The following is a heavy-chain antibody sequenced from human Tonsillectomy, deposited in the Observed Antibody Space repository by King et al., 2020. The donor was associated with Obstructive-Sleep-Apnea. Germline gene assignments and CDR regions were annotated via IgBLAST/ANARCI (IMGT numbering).Heavy chain of an antibody. CDR3: ARHGGVEDYGGSGDYFDY. CDR1: GGSITNYY. V-gene: IGHV4-59*08. Sequence: VQLQESGPGLVKPSETLSLTCTVSGGSITNYYWSWIRQPPRKGLEWMGYMYYSGNTNFTPSLKRRVTISADTSKIQFSLRLRSVTAADAAVYYCARHGGVEDYGGSGDYFDYWGQGTLVTVSS. CDR2: MYYSGNT. D-gene: IGHD4/OR15-4a*01. J-gene: IGHJ4*02.